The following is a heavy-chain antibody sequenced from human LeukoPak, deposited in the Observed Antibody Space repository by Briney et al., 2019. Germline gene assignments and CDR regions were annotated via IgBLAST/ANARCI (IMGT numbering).Heavy chain of an antibody. D-gene: IGHD2-2*01. CDR1: GFILNSYG. CDR2: IWYDGSKK. V-gene: IGHV3-33*01. CDR3: ARESCSSTSCYEMYYYYYYMDV. Sequence: GGSLRLSCAASGFILNSYGMHWVRQAPGKGLEWVAVIWYDGSKKYYADSVKGRFTISRDNSKNILYVQMNSLRAEDSAVYYCARESCSSTSCYEMYYYYYYMDVWGKGTTVTVSS. J-gene: IGHJ6*03.